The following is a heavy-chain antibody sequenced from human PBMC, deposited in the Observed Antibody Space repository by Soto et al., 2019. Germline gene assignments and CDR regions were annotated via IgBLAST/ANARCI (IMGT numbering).Heavy chain of an antibody. V-gene: IGHV4-39*01. CDR1: GYSVRSSDYY. D-gene: IGHD2-15*01. Sequence: SETLSLTCSVSGYSVRSSDYYWAWIRQPPGRGLEWIGSMLYSGLTYYNPSLKSRVTLSVDTSKNQFSERLNSVTASDTAVYYCAPLSVSLSGPYGIHVWGQGTTVTVSS. CDR2: MLYSGLT. CDR3: APLSVSLSGPYGIHV. J-gene: IGHJ6*02.